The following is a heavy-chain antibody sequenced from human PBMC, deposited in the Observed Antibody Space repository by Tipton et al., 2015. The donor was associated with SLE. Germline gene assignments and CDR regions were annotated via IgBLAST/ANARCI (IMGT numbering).Heavy chain of an antibody. CDR3: ATAAAP. J-gene: IGHJ4*02. V-gene: IGHV3-23*03. CDR2: IYSRGST. CDR1: GFNFSAFA. Sequence: SLRLSCVASGFNFSAFAMNWVRQAPGKELEWVSVIYSRGSTYYSDSVKGRFTISRDSSKNSLYLQMNSLRPEDTAVYYCATAAAPWGQGTLVTVSS.